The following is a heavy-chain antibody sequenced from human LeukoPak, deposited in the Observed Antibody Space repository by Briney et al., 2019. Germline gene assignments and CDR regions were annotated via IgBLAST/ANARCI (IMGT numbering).Heavy chain of an antibody. CDR3: ARDRAELAPGSPPYFQH. CDR2: IYTSGST. D-gene: IGHD6-13*01. J-gene: IGHJ1*01. CDR1: GGSISSYY. V-gene: IGHV4-4*07. Sequence: SGTLSLTCTVSGGSISSYYWSWIRQPAGKGLEWIGRIYTSGSTNYNPSLKSRVTMSVDTSKNQFSLKLSSVTAADTAVYYCARDRAELAPGSPPYFQHWGQGTLVTVSS.